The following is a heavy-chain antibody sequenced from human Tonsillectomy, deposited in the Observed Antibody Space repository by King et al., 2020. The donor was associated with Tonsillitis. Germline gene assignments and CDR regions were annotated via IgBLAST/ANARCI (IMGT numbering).Heavy chain of an antibody. J-gene: IGHJ3*02. Sequence: QLVQSGGGVVQPGRSLRLSCAASGFTFSSYAMHWVRQAPGKGLEWVAVISYDGSNKYYADSVKGRFTISRDNSKNTLYLQMNSLRAEDTAVYYCARDAWIQLWFDAFDIWGQGTMVTVSS. D-gene: IGHD5-18*01. CDR2: ISYDGSNK. V-gene: IGHV3-30-3*01. CDR3: ARDAWIQLWFDAFDI. CDR1: GFTFSSYA.